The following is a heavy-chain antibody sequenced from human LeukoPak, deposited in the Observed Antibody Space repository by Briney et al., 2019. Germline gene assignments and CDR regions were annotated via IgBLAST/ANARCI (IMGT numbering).Heavy chain of an antibody. V-gene: IGHV3-30*02. D-gene: IGHD1-1*01. CDR2: IRYDGSNK. CDR3: ARDTEVFTNEQSFFEY. Sequence: PGGAPVLYFAASGFTFRSYGLHLVRAAPGKGLEGVAFIRYDGSNKYYADYVNGRFTISRDNSKNTLYLQMNSLRAEDTAVYFCARDTEVFTNEQSFFEYWGQGALVTVSS. CDR1: GFTFRSYG. J-gene: IGHJ4*02.